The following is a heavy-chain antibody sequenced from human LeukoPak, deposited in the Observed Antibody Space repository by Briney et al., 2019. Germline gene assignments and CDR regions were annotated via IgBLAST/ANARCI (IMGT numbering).Heavy chain of an antibody. D-gene: IGHD3-10*01. CDR1: GFAFSSYA. V-gene: IGHV3-23*01. CDR3: TKAPPGKFDP. J-gene: IGHJ5*02. CDR2: IDGNGGST. Sequence: GGSLRLSCAASGFAFSSYAMNWVRQAPGKGLEWVSAIDGNGGSTYYADSVKGRFTISRDNSKNTLYLQMNSLRAEDTAMYYCTKAPPGKFDPWGQGTLVTVSS.